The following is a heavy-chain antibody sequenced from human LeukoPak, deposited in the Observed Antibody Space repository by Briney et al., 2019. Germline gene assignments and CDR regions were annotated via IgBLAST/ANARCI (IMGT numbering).Heavy chain of an antibody. D-gene: IGHD2-15*01. CDR3: ARDLSPNLAAPYAFDI. CDR1: GGTFSSYA. J-gene: IGHJ3*02. V-gene: IGHV1-18*01. Sequence: ASVKVSCKASGGTFSSYAISRVRQAPGQGLEWMGWISAYNGNTNYAQKLQGRVTMTTDTSTSTAYMELRSLRSDDTAVYYCARDLSPNLAAPYAFDIWGQGTMVTVSS. CDR2: ISAYNGNT.